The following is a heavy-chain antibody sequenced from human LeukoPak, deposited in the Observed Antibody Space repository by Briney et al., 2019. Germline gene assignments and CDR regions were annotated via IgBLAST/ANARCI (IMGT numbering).Heavy chain of an antibody. J-gene: IGHJ4*02. Sequence: GGSLRLSCAASGFTFSDHYMDWVRQAPGKGLEWVSSISRSSSYIYYTDSVKGRFTISRDNSENTVSLQMNTLKTEDTAVYYCAKGLRWFGDFYFNFFDYWGQGILVTVSS. CDR2: ISRSSSYI. D-gene: IGHD3-10*01. CDR1: GFTFSDHY. CDR3: AKGLRWFGDFYFNFFDY. V-gene: IGHV3-21*01.